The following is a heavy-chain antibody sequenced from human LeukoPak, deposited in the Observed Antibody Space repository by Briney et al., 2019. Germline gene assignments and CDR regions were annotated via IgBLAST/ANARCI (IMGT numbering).Heavy chain of an antibody. D-gene: IGHD3-10*02. CDR3: AELGITMIGGV. CDR2: TSRSSSYI. CDR1: GFTFSSYN. V-gene: IGHV3-21*01. J-gene: IGHJ6*04. Sequence: GGSLRLSCAASGFTFSSYNMNWVRQAPGKGLEWVSSTSRSSSYIYYAESMKGRFSISRDNAKNALYLQMNSLRAEDTAVYYCAELGITMIGGVWGKGTTVTISS.